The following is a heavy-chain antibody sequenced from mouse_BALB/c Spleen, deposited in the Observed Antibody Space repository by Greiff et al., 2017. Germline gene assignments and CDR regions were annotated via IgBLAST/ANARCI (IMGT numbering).Heavy chain of an antibody. J-gene: IGHJ3*01. CDR1: GFTFTDYS. V-gene: IGHV7-3*02. Sequence: EVKLMESGGGLVQPGGSLRLSCATSGFTFTDYSMSWVRQPPGKALEWLGFIRNKANGYTTEYSASVKGRFTISSDNSQSILYLQMNTLRAEDSATYYCARDDYDAFAYWGQGTLVTVSA. CDR3: ARDDYDAFAY. CDR2: IRNKANGYTT. D-gene: IGHD2-4*01.